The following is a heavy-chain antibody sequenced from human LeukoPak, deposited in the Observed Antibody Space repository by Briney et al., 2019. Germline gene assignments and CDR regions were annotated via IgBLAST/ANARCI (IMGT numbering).Heavy chain of an antibody. CDR3: ANRVAQHDS. Sequence: GGSLRLSCAASGFTFSSYAMSWVRQAPGKGLEWVSGIPSSGPITHYADSVKGRFTISRDNSKNTLYLQMNSLTAEDTGIYYCANRVAQHDSWGQGTLVTVSS. CDR2: IPSSGPIT. J-gene: IGHJ5*02. CDR1: GFTFSSYA. D-gene: IGHD3-3*01. V-gene: IGHV3-23*01.